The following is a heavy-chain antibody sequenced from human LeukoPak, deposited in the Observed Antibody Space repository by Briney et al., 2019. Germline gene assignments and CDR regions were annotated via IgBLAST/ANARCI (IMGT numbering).Heavy chain of an antibody. J-gene: IGHJ4*02. D-gene: IGHD5-24*01. CDR3: TRVGYIDEGIDY. CDR2: INHNGNVN. V-gene: IGHV3-7*04. Sequence: GGSLRLSCAASGFTFSCCAIHWVRQAPGKGLEWVASINHNGNVNYYVDSVKGRFTISRDNAKNSLYLQMNSLRAEDTAIYYCTRVGYIDEGIDYWGQGTLVTVSS. CDR1: GFTFSCCA.